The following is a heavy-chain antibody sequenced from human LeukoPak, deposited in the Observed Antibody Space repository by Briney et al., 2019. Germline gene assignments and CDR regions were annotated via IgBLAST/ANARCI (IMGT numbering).Heavy chain of an antibody. V-gene: IGHV4-34*01. D-gene: IGHD5-24*01. J-gene: IGHJ4*02. CDR2: INHSGST. CDR3: ARGRGYNSFDY. CDR1: GGSFSGYY. Sequence: SETLSLTCAVYGGSFSGYYWSWIRQPPGRGLEWIGEINHSGSTNYNPSLKSRVTTSVDTSMNQFSLKLNSVTAADTAVYYCARGRGYNSFDYWGQGTLVTVSS.